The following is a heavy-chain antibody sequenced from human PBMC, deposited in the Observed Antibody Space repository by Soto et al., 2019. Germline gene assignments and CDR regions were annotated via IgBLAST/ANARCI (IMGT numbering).Heavy chain of an antibody. V-gene: IGHV3-9*01. CDR2: ISWNSGSI. Sequence: GGSLRLSCAASGFTFSSYTMSWVRQAPGKGLEWVSGISWNSGSIGYADSVKGRFTISRDNAKNSLYLQMNSLRAEDTALYYCAKGYYYYDSSGYYNIWGQGTMVTVSS. CDR1: GFTFSSYT. D-gene: IGHD3-22*01. CDR3: AKGYYYYDSSGYYNI. J-gene: IGHJ3*02.